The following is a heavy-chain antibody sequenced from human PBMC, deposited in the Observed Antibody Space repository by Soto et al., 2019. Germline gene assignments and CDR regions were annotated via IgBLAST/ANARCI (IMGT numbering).Heavy chain of an antibody. D-gene: IGHD5-18*01. CDR1: GFTFSDYY. Sequence: GGSLRLSCAASGFTFSDYYMSWIRQAPGKGLEWVSYISSSSSYTNYADSVKGRFTISRDNAKNSLYLQMNSLRAEDTAVYYCARFADTAMVTFYYYGMDVWGQGTTVTV. V-gene: IGHV3-11*06. CDR2: ISSSSSYT. J-gene: IGHJ6*02. CDR3: ARFADTAMVTFYYYGMDV.